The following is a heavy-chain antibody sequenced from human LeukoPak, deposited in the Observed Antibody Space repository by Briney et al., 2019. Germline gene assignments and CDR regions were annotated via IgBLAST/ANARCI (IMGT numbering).Heavy chain of an antibody. CDR3: ARELGYSYGYAAFDI. Sequence: PSETLSLTCTVSGASMSTYYWSWIRQPPGKGLEWIGYIYYSGSTNYNPSLKSRVTISVDTSKNQFSLKLSSVTAADTAVYYCARELGYSYGYAAFDIWGQGTMVTVSS. J-gene: IGHJ3*02. V-gene: IGHV4-59*01. CDR2: IYYSGST. CDR1: GASMSTYY. D-gene: IGHD5-18*01.